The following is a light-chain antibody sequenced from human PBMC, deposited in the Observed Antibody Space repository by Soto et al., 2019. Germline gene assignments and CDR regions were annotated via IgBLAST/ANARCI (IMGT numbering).Light chain of an antibody. CDR3: QQYGSSIT. CDR2: KAS. CDR1: QSISSW. V-gene: IGKV1-5*03. Sequence: DIQMTQSPSTLSSSLGDRVTITCRASQSISSWLAWYQQKPGKAPKLLIYKASGLESGVPSRFSGSGSGKDFTLTISRLEPEDFAVFYCQQYGSSITFGQGTRLEIK. J-gene: IGKJ5*01.